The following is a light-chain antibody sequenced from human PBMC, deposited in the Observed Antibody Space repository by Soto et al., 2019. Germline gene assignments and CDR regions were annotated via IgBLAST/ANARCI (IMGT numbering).Light chain of an antibody. CDR2: KAS. Sequence: DIQMTQSPSTLSASVGDRVTITCRASQSIINWLAWHQQKPGKAPKVLIYKASSLESGVPSRFSGGGSGTELTLTISSLQPNNAATYHCNQYYTYPPTVGQGTKMEI. CDR3: NQYYTYPPT. J-gene: IGKJ1*01. CDR1: QSIINW. V-gene: IGKV1-5*03.